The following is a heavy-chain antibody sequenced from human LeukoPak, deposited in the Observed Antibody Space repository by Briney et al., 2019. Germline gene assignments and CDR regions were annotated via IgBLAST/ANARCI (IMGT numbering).Heavy chain of an antibody. D-gene: IGHD3-22*01. CDR1: GGTFSSYA. Sequence: SVKVSCKASGGTFSSYAIGWVRQAPGQGLEWMGGIIPIFGTANYAQKFQGRVTITADESTSTAYMELSSLRSEDTAAYYCARLDSSATKDWYFDLWGRGTLVTVSS. CDR2: IIPIFGTA. CDR3: ARLDSSATKDWYFDL. V-gene: IGHV1-69*13. J-gene: IGHJ2*01.